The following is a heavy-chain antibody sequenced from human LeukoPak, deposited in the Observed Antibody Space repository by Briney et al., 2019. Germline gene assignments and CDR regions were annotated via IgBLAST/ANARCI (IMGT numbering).Heavy chain of an antibody. CDR2: INPNSGGT. J-gene: IGHJ4*02. CDR3: ANATFDS. Sequence: LAASVKASCKASGYTFTDYYMQWVRQAPGQGLEWMGWINPNSGGTNYAQKFQGRVTMTRDTSISTAYMELSRLRSDDTAVYYCANATFDSWGQGTLVTVSS. CDR1: GYTFTDYY. V-gene: IGHV1-2*02.